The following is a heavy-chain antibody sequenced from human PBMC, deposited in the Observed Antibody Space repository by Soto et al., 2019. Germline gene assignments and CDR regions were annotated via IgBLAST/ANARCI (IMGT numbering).Heavy chain of an antibody. J-gene: IGHJ4*02. CDR1: GVSISNTSYY. V-gene: IGHV4-39*01. CDR3: ARHGSY. CDR2: IYFSGST. Sequence: SETLSLTCSVSGVSISNTSYYWGWIRQPPGKGLEWVGTIYFSGSTFYNPSLKSRVTISIDTSKNQFSLRLSSVTAADTAVYYCARHGSYWGQGTLVTVSS.